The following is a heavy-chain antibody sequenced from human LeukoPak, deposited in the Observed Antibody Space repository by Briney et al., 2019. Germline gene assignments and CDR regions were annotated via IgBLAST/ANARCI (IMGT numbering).Heavy chain of an antibody. CDR1: GGTYSGYA. D-gene: IGHD3-22*01. CDR3: ARATYYYDSSGYSNFDY. J-gene: IGHJ4*02. V-gene: IGHV1-69*13. CDR2: IIPIFGTA. Sequence: SVKVSCKASGGTYSGYAISWVRQAPGQGLEWMGGIIPIFGTANYAQKFQGRVTITADESTSTAYMELSSLRSEDTAVYYCARATYYYDSSGYSNFDYWGQGTLVTVSS.